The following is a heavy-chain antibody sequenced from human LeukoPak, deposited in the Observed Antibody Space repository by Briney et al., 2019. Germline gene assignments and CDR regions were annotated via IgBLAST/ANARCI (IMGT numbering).Heavy chain of an antibody. D-gene: IGHD1-26*01. J-gene: IGHJ4*02. CDR3: AREQLGSSHAFDY. V-gene: IGHV1-69*05. CDR2: IIPIFGVG. CDR1: GCSFSSFG. Sequence: SGKVSCKASGCSFSSFGVSWVRQAPGQGLEWMGGIIPIFGVGNYAQKFQGRVTITTDESTTTAFMELSSLRSEDTAMYYCAREQLGSSHAFDYWGQGTLVTVSS.